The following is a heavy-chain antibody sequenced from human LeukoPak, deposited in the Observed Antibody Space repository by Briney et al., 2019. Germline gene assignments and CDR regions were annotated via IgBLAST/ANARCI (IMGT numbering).Heavy chain of an antibody. V-gene: IGHV3-23*01. D-gene: IGHD3-10*01. CDR1: GFTFSSYA. Sequence: GGSLRLSCVASGFTFSSYAMSWVRQAPGKGLEWVSAISGSGGSTYYADSVKGRFTISRDNSKNTLYLQMNSLRAEDTAVYYCAKDRTPRGLPNFDYWGQGTLVTVSS. CDR2: ISGSGGST. J-gene: IGHJ4*02. CDR3: AKDRTPRGLPNFDY.